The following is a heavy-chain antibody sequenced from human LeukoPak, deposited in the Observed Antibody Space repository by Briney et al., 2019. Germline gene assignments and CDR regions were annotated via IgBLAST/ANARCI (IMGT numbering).Heavy chain of an antibody. D-gene: IGHD6-19*01. V-gene: IGHV3-23*01. J-gene: IGHJ4*02. Sequence: GGSLRLSCAASGFTFSSYAMTWVRQAPGKGLEWVPTTSDNGGYTYYADSVKGRFTISRDNSKNTLHLQMNNLRAEDTAVYYCAKDSGQWLASTGDNWGQGTLVTVSS. CDR3: AKDSGQWLASTGDN. CDR1: GFTFSSYA. CDR2: TSDNGGYT.